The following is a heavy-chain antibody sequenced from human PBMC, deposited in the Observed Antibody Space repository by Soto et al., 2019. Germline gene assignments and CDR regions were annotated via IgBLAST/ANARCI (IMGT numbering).Heavy chain of an antibody. CDR1: VFTFISYS. V-gene: IGHV3-23*01. CDR2: ISGSGGAS. D-gene: IGHD2-2*01. J-gene: IGHJ1*01. CDR3: ANAYCSSTSCRAEYLQH. Sequence: GGSLRLSCASSVFTFISYSMSWVRQAPGKGLEWVSAISGSGGASYYADSVKGRFTISRDNSKNTVYLQMNSLRAEDTAVYFCANAYCSSTSCRAEYLQHWGQGTLVTVSS.